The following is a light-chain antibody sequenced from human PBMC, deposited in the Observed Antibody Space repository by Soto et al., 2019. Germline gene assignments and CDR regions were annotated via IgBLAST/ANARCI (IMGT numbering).Light chain of an antibody. CDR3: RQVYTYPLT. V-gene: IGKV1-9*01. J-gene: IGKJ4*01. Sequence: DIQLTQSPSFLSASVGDRVTITCRASQDITSYLAWYQQKPGKAPKILIYAASTLQSGVPSRFSGSGSGTEFTLTISSLKPEDFATYYCRQVYTYPLTFGGGTKVEIK. CDR2: AAS. CDR1: QDITSY.